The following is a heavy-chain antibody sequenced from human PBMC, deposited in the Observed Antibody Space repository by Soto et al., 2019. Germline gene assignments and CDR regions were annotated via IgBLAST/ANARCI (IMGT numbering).Heavy chain of an antibody. V-gene: IGHV3-23*01. D-gene: IGHD3-22*01. CDR1: VFTFSSYA. CDR2: ISGSGGST. Sequence: PGGSLRLSCAASVFTFSSYAMSWVRQAPGKGLEWVSAISGSGGSTYYADSVKGRFTISRDNSKNTLYLQMNSLRAEDTAVYYCAKDTRSAYYYDSSGHAGAFQHWGQGTLVTVSS. J-gene: IGHJ1*01. CDR3: AKDTRSAYYYDSSGHAGAFQH.